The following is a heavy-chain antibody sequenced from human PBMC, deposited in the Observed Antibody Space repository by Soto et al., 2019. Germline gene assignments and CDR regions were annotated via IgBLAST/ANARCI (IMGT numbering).Heavy chain of an antibody. V-gene: IGHV4-59*01. J-gene: IGHJ4*02. CDR3: ARVRGGYCSGGSCSYLDY. CDR1: GASIRSYY. Sequence: QVQLQESGPGLVKSSETLSLTCTVSGASIRSYYWSWIRQPPGKGLEWLGQIYYSGNTNYSPSLKSRITIPIDTSKSQFSLKLTSVTAADTAVYYCARVRGGYCSGGSCSYLDYWGPGTLVPVSS. CDR2: IYYSGNT. D-gene: IGHD2-15*01.